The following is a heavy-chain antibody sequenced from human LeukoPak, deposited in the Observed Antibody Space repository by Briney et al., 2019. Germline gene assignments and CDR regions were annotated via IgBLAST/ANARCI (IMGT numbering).Heavy chain of an antibody. V-gene: IGHV3-33*01. CDR1: GFTFSSYG. CDR2: IWYDGSNK. CDR3: ASASYCKGGSCYSVH. Sequence: QPGRSLRLSCAASGFTFSSYGMHWVRQAPGKGLEWVAVIWYDGSNKYYADSVKGRFTISRDNSKNTLYLQMNSLRAEDTAVYYCASASYCKGGSCYSVHWGQGTLVTVSS. J-gene: IGHJ4*02. D-gene: IGHD2-15*01.